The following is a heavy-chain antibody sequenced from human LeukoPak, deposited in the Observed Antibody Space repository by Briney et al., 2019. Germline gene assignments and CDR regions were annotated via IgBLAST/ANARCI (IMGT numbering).Heavy chain of an antibody. Sequence: SVKVSCKASGGTFSSYAISRVRQAPGQGLEWKGRIIPILGIANYAQKFQGRVTITADKSTSTDYMELSSLRSEDTAVYYCAENKGGYDSSGYRYYGMDVWGQGTTVTVSS. CDR2: IIPILGIA. CDR1: GGTFSSYA. D-gene: IGHD3-22*01. CDR3: AENKGGYDSSGYRYYGMDV. J-gene: IGHJ6*02. V-gene: IGHV1-69*04.